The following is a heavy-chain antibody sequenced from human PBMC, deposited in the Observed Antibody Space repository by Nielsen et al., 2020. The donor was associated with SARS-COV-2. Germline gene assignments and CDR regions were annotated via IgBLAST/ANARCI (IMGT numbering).Heavy chain of an antibody. D-gene: IGHD2-15*01. CDR2: IYHSGST. CDR3: ARGARSGHYYFDY. J-gene: IGHJ4*02. V-gene: IGHV4-4*02. CDR1: GGSISSSNW. Sequence: GSLRLSCAVSGGSISSSNWWSWVRQPPGKGLEWIGEIYHSGSTNYNPSLKSRVTISVDTSKNQFSLKLSSVTAADTAVYYCARGARSGHYYFDYWGQGTLVTVSS.